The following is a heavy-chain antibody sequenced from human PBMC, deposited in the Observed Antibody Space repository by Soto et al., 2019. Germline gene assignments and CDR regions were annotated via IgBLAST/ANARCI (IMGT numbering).Heavy chain of an antibody. V-gene: IGHV4-31*03. CDR3: ARHTLTVHYFDY. Sequence: SETLSLTCTVSGDSINSGVYYWSWIRQHPGKGLEWIGYISYSGSTYYNPSLKSRVTMSVDTSKNQFSLKLSSVTAADTALYYCARHTLTVHYFDYWGQGTLVTVSS. J-gene: IGHJ4*02. D-gene: IGHD2-15*01. CDR1: GDSINSGVYY. CDR2: ISYSGST.